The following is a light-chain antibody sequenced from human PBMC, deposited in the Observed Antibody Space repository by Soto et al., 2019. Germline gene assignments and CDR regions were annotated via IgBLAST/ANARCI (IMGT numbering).Light chain of an antibody. CDR1: SSDVGSYNL. CDR3: CSSAGSLV. J-gene: IGLJ2*01. Sequence: QSALTQPASVSGSPGQSITISCTGTSSDVGSYNLVSWYHQHPGKSPKCMIDEGSKRHSGVSNRFYGSKSGNTASLTISGLQAEYEADSYCCSSAGSLVFGGGTKVPVL. CDR2: EGS. V-gene: IGLV2-23*01.